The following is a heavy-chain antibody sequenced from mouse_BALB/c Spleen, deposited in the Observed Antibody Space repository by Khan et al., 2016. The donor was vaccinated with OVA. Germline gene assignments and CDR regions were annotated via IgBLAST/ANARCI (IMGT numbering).Heavy chain of an antibody. V-gene: IGHV2-9*02. CDR3: ASAWVITTDRFAY. D-gene: IGHD2-4*01. CDR1: GFSLTAYG. Sequence: QVQLKESGAGLVAPAQSLTITCTVSGFSLTAYGVHWVHQPPGKGLEWLGMIWAGGGTNYNSALMYGLSTSKDNPTSKASFKKNSRLNADTAMYYCASAWVITTDRFAYWGQGTTLTVSS. J-gene: IGHJ2*01. CDR2: IWAGGGT.